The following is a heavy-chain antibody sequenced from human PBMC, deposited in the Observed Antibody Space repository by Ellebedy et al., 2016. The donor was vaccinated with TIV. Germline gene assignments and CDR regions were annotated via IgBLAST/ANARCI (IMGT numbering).Heavy chain of an antibody. V-gene: IGHV3-49*03. Sequence: GESLKISCTGSGFTIGDYAMSWFRQAPGKGLEWLGFIRTKSSGGTTDYAASVKGRFTISRDESKSIAYLQMNSLKTEDTAVYYCDGEVPATSLTYWGQGTLVTVSS. CDR1: GFTIGDYA. D-gene: IGHD2-2*01. CDR3: DGEVPATSLTY. J-gene: IGHJ4*02. CDR2: IRTKSSGGTT.